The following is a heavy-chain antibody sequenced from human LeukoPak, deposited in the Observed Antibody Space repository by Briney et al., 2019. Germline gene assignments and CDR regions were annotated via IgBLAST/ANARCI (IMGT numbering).Heavy chain of an antibody. D-gene: IGHD3-22*01. V-gene: IGHV3-73*01. Sequence: GGSLRLSCAASGFTFSGSAMHWVRQASGKGPEWVGRIRSKANSYATAYAASVKGRFTISRDDSKNTAYLQMNSLKTEDTAVYYCTRHDYYDSSGYQFDYWGQGTLVTVSS. CDR3: TRHDYYDSSGYQFDY. CDR2: IRSKANSYAT. CDR1: GFTFSGSA. J-gene: IGHJ4*02.